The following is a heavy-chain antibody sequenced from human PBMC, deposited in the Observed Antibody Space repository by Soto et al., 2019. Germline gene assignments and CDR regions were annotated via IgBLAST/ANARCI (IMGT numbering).Heavy chain of an antibody. CDR2: ISYDGSNE. Sequence: GGSLRLSCAASGSTFSSYGMHWVRQAPGKGLEWVTHISYDGSNEHYTDSVKGRFTISRDNSKNTLYLQMNSLRAEDTAVYYCAKESRGIAPTVTGYWGQGTLVTVSS. V-gene: IGHV3-30*18. CDR3: AKESRGIAPTVTGY. CDR1: GSTFSSYG. J-gene: IGHJ4*02. D-gene: IGHD6-13*01.